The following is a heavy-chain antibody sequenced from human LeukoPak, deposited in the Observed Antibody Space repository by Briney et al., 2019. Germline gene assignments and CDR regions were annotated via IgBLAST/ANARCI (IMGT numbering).Heavy chain of an antibody. CDR1: GFTFSSYS. Sequence: GGSLRLSCAASGFTFSSYSMNWVRQAPGKGLEWVSSISSSSSYIYYADSVKGRFTISRDNAKNSLYLQMNSLRAEDTAVYYCASSVSAGGYARYWGQGSLASVSS. CDR2: ISSSSSYI. CDR3: ASSVSAGGYARY. J-gene: IGHJ4*02. V-gene: IGHV3-21*01. D-gene: IGHD5-12*01.